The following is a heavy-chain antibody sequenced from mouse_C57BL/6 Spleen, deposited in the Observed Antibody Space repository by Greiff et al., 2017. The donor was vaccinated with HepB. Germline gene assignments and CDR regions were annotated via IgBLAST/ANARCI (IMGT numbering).Heavy chain of an antibody. D-gene: IGHD2-4*01. J-gene: IGHJ3*01. Sequence: QVQLQQPGAELVRPGSSVKLSCKASGYTFTSYWMHWVKQRPIQGLEWIGNIDPSDSETHYNQKFKDKATLTVDKSSSTAYMQISSLTSEDSAVYYCARSKWAYDYDVGSWFAYWGQGTLVTVSA. CDR1: GYTFTSYW. V-gene: IGHV1-52*01. CDR3: ARSKWAYDYDVGSWFAY. CDR2: IDPSDSET.